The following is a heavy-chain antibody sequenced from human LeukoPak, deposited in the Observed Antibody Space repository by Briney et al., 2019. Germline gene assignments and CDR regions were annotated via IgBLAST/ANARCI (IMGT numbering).Heavy chain of an antibody. CDR2: MSYDGNEK. V-gene: IGHV3-30*18. Sequence: PGRSLRLSCAASGFTFSNYGMHWVRQAPGKGLEWVSVMSYDGNEKYYADSVKGRFTFSRDNSKNTLYLQMNSLRLEDTAVYYCVKDRAPRGTYLSYAFDIWGQGTMVTVPS. CDR1: GFTFSNYG. J-gene: IGHJ3*02. D-gene: IGHD1-26*01. CDR3: VKDRAPRGTYLSYAFDI.